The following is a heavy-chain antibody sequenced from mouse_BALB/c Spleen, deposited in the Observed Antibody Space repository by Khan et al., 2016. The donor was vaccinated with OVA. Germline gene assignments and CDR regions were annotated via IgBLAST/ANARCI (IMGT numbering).Heavy chain of an antibody. CDR3: ARGDGYYVYFDY. J-gene: IGHJ2*01. CDR2: IYPGSDNA. Sequence: QVQLKESGPELVKPGASVKMSCKASGYTFTYYVITWVKQRTGQGLEWIGEIYPGSDNAYYHERFKGKATLTADNSSNTTHMQLSSLTSADSAVYFCARGDGYYVYFDYWGQGTTLTVSS. CDR1: GYTFTYYV. V-gene: IGHV1-77*01. D-gene: IGHD2-3*01.